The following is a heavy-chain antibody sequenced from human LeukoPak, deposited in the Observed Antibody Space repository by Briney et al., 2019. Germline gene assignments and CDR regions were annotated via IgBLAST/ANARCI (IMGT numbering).Heavy chain of an antibody. V-gene: IGHV4-59*12. CDR1: GGSISSYY. D-gene: IGHD2-2*01. CDR3: ARGLIVVPAALDY. CDR2: IYYSGST. Sequence: SSETLSLTCTVSGGSISSYYWSWIRQPPGKGLEWIGYIYYSGSTNYNPSLKSRVTISVDTSKNQFSLKLSSVTAADTAVYYCARGLIVVPAALDYWGQGTLVTVSS. J-gene: IGHJ4*02.